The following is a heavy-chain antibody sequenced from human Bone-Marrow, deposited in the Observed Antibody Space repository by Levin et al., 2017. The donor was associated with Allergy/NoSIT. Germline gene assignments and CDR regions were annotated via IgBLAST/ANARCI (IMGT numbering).Heavy chain of an antibody. Sequence: SGPTLVKPTQTLTLTCTFSGFSLSTSGVGVGWVRQPPGKALEWLALLYWDDDDRYSPSLKSRLTITKDTSKNQVVLIMTHMDPVDTATYYCAHSRKVYTSGYYYFDYWGQGTLVTVSS. CDR3: AHSRKVYTSGYYYFDY. CDR1: GFSLSTSGVG. D-gene: IGHD6-19*01. CDR2: LYWDDDD. J-gene: IGHJ4*01. V-gene: IGHV2-5*02.